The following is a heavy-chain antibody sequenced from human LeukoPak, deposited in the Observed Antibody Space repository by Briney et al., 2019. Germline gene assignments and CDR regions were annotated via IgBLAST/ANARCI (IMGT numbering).Heavy chain of an antibody. Sequence: GGSLRLSCAASGFTFNNYGMHWVRQAPGKGLEWVALISYDGSYKYYTESVKGRFTISRDNSKNTLFLQMNSLRADDTAMYYCARVHTVVTPFDSWGQGTLVTVSS. CDR2: ISYDGSYK. J-gene: IGHJ4*02. D-gene: IGHD4-23*01. CDR1: GFTFNNYG. CDR3: ARVHTVVTPFDS. V-gene: IGHV3-30*03.